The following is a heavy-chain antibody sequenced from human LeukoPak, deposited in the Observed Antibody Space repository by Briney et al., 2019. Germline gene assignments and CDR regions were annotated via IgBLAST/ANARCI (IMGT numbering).Heavy chain of an antibody. Sequence: ASVTVSCKASGYTFTGYYMHWVRQAPGQGLEWMGWINPNSGGTNYAQKFQGRVTMTRDTSISTAYMELSRLRSEDTAVYYCARGLLWDYYYYYMDVWGKGTTVTISS. D-gene: IGHD2-2*01. V-gene: IGHV1-2*02. J-gene: IGHJ6*03. CDR2: INPNSGGT. CDR1: GYTFTGYY. CDR3: ARGLLWDYYYYYMDV.